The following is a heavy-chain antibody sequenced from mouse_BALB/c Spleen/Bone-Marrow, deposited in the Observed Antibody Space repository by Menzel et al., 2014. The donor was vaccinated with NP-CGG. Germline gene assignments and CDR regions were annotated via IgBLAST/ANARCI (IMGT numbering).Heavy chain of an antibody. J-gene: IGHJ2*01. Sequence: QSGPGLVKPPQSLSLTCTVTGYSITSDYAWNWIRQFPGNKLEWMGYMSSSGSTSYRPSLKSRISITRDTSKNQFFLQLNSVTAEDTGTYYCARDYYGSSYFDYWGQGTTLTVSS. D-gene: IGHD1-1*01. CDR3: ARDYYGSSYFDY. V-gene: IGHV3-2*02. CDR2: MSSSGST. CDR1: GYSITSDYA.